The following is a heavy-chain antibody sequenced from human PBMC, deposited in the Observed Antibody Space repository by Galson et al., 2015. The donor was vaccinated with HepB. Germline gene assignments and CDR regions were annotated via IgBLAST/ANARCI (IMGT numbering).Heavy chain of an antibody. Sequence: SLRLSCAASGFTFSNYPMSWVRQAPGKGLEWVSSISGSRGSTYYADSVKGRFTISRDNSKNTLYLQMNSLRAEDTAVYYCARRHYSGSETYLYFFDYWGQGTLVTVS. CDR1: GFTFSNYP. V-gene: IGHV3-23*01. CDR2: ISGSRGST. CDR3: ARRHYSGSETYLYFFDY. D-gene: IGHD3-10*01. J-gene: IGHJ4*02.